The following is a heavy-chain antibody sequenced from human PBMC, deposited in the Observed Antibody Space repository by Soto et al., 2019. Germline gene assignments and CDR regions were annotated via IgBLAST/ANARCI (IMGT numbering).Heavy chain of an antibody. CDR1: GGSISSGVYY. V-gene: IGHV4-31*03. CDR3: ARGGGYCSSTLCLPRHGPSWFDP. Sequence: SETLSLTCTVSGGSISSGVYYWSWFRQPPGKGLEWIGYIYHSGTTHYNPSLKSRVSISIDTSKSQFSLNLTSVTAADTAVYSCARGGGYCSSTLCLPRHGPSWFDPWGQGTLVTVSS. J-gene: IGHJ5*02. D-gene: IGHD2-15*01. CDR2: IYHSGTT.